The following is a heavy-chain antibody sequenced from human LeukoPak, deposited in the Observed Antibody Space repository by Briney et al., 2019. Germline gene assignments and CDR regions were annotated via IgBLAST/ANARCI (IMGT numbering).Heavy chain of an antibody. CDR2: IYYSGST. Sequence: PSETLSLTCTVSGGSISSYYWSWIRQPPGKGLEWIGYIYYSGSTNYNPSLKSRVTISVDTSKNQFSLKLSSVTAADTAVYYCAREAYYYGSGSYYPPSTYYYMDVWGKGTTVTISS. CDR3: AREAYYYGSGSYYPPSTYYYMDV. CDR1: GGSISSYY. V-gene: IGHV4-59*01. J-gene: IGHJ6*03. D-gene: IGHD3-10*01.